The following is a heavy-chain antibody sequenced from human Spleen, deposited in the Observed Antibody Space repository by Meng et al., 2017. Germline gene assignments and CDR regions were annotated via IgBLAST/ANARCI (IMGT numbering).Heavy chain of an antibody. CDR1: GGTFSNYA. Sequence: QAGAEVNKPGSAVRASCKASGGTFSNYAISWVRQAPGQGLEWMGGIIPIFGTANYAPKFQGRVTITTDASTSTAYMELSSLRSDDTAVYYCARDEGREYWYNWFDPWGQGTLVTVSS. V-gene: IGHV1-69*05. D-gene: IGHD2-8*02. CDR2: IIPIFGTA. J-gene: IGHJ5*02. CDR3: ARDEGREYWYNWFDP.